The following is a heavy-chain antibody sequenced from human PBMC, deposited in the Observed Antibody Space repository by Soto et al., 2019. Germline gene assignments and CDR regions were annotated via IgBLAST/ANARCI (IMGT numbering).Heavy chain of an antibody. CDR1: GGSISSGDYY. CDR2: IYYSGST. CDR3: ARTITIFGVVTTNWFDP. V-gene: IGHV4-30-4*01. D-gene: IGHD3-3*01. Sequence: SETLSLTCTVSGGSISSGDYYWSWIRQPPGKGLEWIGYIYYSGSTYYNPSLKSRVTISVDTSKNQFSLKLSSVTAADTAVYYCARTITIFGVVTTNWFDPWGQGTLVTVSS. J-gene: IGHJ5*02.